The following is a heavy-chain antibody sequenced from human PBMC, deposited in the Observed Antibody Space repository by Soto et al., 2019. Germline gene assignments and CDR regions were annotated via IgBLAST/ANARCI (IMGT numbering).Heavy chain of an antibody. CDR3: ARLRWETENNWYDP. D-gene: IGHD1-26*01. CDR2: IYHSGST. Sequence: SETLSLTCTVSGDSISSVDHYWSWIRQPPGKGLEWMGYIYHSGSTHYNPSLNSRLTISIDTSTNRFSLNLTSVTAADTAVYFCARLRWETENNWYDPWGQGALVTVSS. CDR1: GDSISSVDHY. J-gene: IGHJ5*02. V-gene: IGHV4-30-4*01.